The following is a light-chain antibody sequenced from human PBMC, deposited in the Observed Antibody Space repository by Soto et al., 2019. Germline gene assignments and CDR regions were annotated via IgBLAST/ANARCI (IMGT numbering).Light chain of an antibody. CDR3: SSFATSGAAVI. CDR1: NNDVGAYPY. V-gene: IGLV2-14*01. Sequence: QSVLTQPASVSGSPGQSITLSCTGTNNDVGAYPYVSWYQQHPGTAPKLIIYEFTNRHSRISDRFSGSKSGNTATPTISGPHAEDESDYECSSFATSGAAVIFGGGTKLTVL. CDR2: EFT. J-gene: IGLJ2*01.